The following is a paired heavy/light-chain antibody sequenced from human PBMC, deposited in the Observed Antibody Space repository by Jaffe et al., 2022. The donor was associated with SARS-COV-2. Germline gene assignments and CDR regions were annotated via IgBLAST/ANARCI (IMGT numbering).Light chain of an antibody. V-gene: IGKV3-20*01. Sequence: EIVLTQSPGTLSLSPGERATLSCRASQSVSSSYLAWYQQKPGQAPRLLIYGASSRATGIPDRFSGSGSGTDFTLTISRLEPEDFAVYYCQQYGSSPPITFGQGTKLEIK. CDR2: GAS. J-gene: IGKJ2*01. CDR3: QQYGSSPPIT. CDR1: QSVSSSY.
Heavy chain of an antibody. Sequence: QVQLVESGGGVVQPGRSLRLSCAASGFTFSSYGMHWVRQAPGKGLEWVAVIWYDGSNKYYADSVKGRFTISRDNSKNTLYLQMNSLRAEDTAVYYCARDIWAPDVDTATYYYYYGMDVWGQGTTVTVSS. D-gene: IGHD5-18*01. V-gene: IGHV3-33*01. CDR2: IWYDGSNK. J-gene: IGHJ6*02. CDR1: GFTFSSYG. CDR3: ARDIWAPDVDTATYYYYYGMDV.